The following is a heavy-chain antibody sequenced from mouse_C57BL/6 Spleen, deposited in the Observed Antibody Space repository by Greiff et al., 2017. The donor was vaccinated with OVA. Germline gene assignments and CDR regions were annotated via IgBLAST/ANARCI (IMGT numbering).Heavy chain of an antibody. CDR3: ARERTYGSSYAMDY. Sequence: QVQLQQSGAGLVRPGTSVKMSCKASGYTFTNYWIGWAKQRPGHGLEWIGDIYPGGGYTNYNEKFKGKATLTADKSSSTAYMQFSSLTSEDSAIYYCARERTYGSSYAMDYWGQGTSVTVSS. CDR1: GYTFTNYW. V-gene: IGHV1-63*01. CDR2: IYPGGGYT. J-gene: IGHJ4*01. D-gene: IGHD1-1*01.